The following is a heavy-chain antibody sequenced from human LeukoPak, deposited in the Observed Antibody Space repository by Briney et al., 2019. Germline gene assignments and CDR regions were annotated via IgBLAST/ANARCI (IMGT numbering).Heavy chain of an antibody. CDR3: ARGGRYRSPSPNWFDP. V-gene: IGHV3-20*04. J-gene: IGHJ5*02. Sequence: GGSLRLSCAASGFTFSSYWMSWVRQAPGKGLEWVSGINWNGGSTGYADSVKGRFTISRDNAKNSLYLQMDSLRAEDTALYYCARGGRYRSPSPNWFDPWGQGTLVTVSS. CDR1: GFTFSSYW. D-gene: IGHD3-9*01. CDR2: INWNGGST.